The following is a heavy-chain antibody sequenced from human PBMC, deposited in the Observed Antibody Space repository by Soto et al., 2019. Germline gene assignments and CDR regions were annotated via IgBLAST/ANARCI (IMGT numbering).Heavy chain of an antibody. J-gene: IGHJ6*02. CDR2: INYSGAT. CDR1: GGSLSEYK. D-gene: IGHD3-10*01. V-gene: IGHV4-34*01. Sequence: PETLCVTCAVNGGSLSEYKWSWCRQIPGKGLEWIGQINYSGATDYNPTLKSRLTISIDTSKNQFSLKLRSVTAADTAVYYCARENRLGLWFRERLYYHSSGMHVWAHGPAAT. CDR3: ARENRLGLWFRERLYYHSSGMHV.